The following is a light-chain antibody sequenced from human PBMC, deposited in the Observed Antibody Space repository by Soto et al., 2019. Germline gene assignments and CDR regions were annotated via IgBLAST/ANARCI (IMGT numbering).Light chain of an antibody. Sequence: DIQMTQSPPSLSASVGDRVAITCRASQTISTSLNWYRQRPGQAPNLLIYAASNLQSGVPSRFSGSGSGTDFTLTISSLQPEDFATYYCQQSYSTPPTFGQGTKVDIK. CDR1: QTISTS. J-gene: IGKJ1*01. CDR2: AAS. V-gene: IGKV1-39*01. CDR3: QQSYSTPPT.